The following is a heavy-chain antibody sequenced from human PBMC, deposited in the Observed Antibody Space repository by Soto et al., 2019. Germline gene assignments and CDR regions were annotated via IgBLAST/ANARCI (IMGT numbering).Heavy chain of an antibody. CDR3: ARASVGPPGGGSWIMPFDY. CDR1: VGSISNYY. Sequence: ETLSLTCTVSVGSISNYYWSWIRQPAGKGLEWIGRIYTGGSTNYNPSLKSRVTMSTDTSKNQFSLRLTSVTAADTAVYYCARASVGPPGGGSWIMPFDYWGQGALVTVSS. CDR2: IYTGGST. J-gene: IGHJ4*02. V-gene: IGHV4-4*07. D-gene: IGHD2-15*01.